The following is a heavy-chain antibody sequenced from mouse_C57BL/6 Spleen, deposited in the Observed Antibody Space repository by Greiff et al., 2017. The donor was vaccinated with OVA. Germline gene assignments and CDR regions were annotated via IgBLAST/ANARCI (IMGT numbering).Heavy chain of an antibody. CDR3: TRDRVATDYAMDY. CDR2: ISSGGDYI. V-gene: IGHV5-9-1*02. CDR1: GFTFSSYA. J-gene: IGHJ4*01. D-gene: IGHD1-1*02. Sequence: EVKLVESGEGLVKPGGSLKLSCAASGFTFSSYAMSWVRQTPEKRLEWVAYISSGGDYIYYADTVKGRFTISRDNARNTLYLQMSSLKSEDTAMYYCTRDRVATDYAMDYWGQGTSVTVSS.